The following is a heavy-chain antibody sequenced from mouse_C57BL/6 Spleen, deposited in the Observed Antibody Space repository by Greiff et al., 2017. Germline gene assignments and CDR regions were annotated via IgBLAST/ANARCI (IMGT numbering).Heavy chain of an antibody. CDR2: ISSGSSTI. D-gene: IGHD2-2*01. J-gene: IGHJ4*01. V-gene: IGHV5-17*01. Sequence: DVMLVESGGGLVKPGGSLKLSCAASGFTFSDYGMHWVRQAPEKGLEWVAYISSGSSTIYYADTVKGRFTISRDNAKNTLFLQMTSLRSEDTAMYYCARSPSTMVTTGAMDYWGQGTSVTVSS. CDR3: ARSPSTMVTTGAMDY. CDR1: GFTFSDYG.